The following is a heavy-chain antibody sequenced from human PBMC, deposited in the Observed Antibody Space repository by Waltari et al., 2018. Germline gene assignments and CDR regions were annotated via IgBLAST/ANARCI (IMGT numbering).Heavy chain of an antibody. J-gene: IGHJ6*02. V-gene: IGHV4-59*11. CDR2: IYYSGST. CDR1: GGSISSHY. CDR3: AREVGWDYGDSRGYYYGMDV. Sequence: QVQLQESGPGLVKPSETLSLTCTVSGGSISSHYWSWIRQPPGKGLEWIGYIYYSGSTNYNPSLKSRVTISVDTSKNQFSLKLSSVTAADTAVYYCAREVGWDYGDSRGYYYGMDVWGQGTTVTVSS. D-gene: IGHD4-17*01.